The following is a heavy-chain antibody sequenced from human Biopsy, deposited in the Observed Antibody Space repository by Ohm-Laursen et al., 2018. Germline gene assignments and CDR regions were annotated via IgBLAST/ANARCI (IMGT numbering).Heavy chain of an antibody. D-gene: IGHD4-11*01. CDR2: ISYTGDT. V-gene: IGHV4-59*01. J-gene: IGHJ4*02. Sequence: GTLSLTCTVSGDSISSDFWSWIRQTPGKGLEWIGYISYTGDTNYNPSLESRITISLDTPKNQFSLMLSSVTAADTAVYYCARSNGYGDYRFDDWGQGTLVTVAS. CDR1: GDSISSDF. CDR3: ARSNGYGDYRFDD.